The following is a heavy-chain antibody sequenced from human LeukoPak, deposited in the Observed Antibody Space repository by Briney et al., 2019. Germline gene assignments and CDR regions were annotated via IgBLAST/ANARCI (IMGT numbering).Heavy chain of an antibody. CDR1: GFTFDDYG. Sequence: ERSLRLSCAASGFTFDDYGMHWVRQAPGKGLEWLAVISYDGTNKYYADSVKGRFTISRDNSKNTLSLQMNSLRVEDTAVYYCARGGDYDFFDYWGQGTLVTVSS. CDR2: ISYDGTNK. D-gene: IGHD5-12*01. V-gene: IGHV3-30*03. CDR3: ARGGDYDFFDY. J-gene: IGHJ4*02.